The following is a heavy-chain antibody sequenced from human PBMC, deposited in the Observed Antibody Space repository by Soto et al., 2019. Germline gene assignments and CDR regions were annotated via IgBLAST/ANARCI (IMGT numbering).Heavy chain of an antibody. CDR1: GFTFSSYA. D-gene: IGHD3-9*01. CDR3: AKILRGPYDILTGVDY. J-gene: IGHJ4*02. CDR2: ISGSGGST. Sequence: EVQLLESGGGLVQPGGSLRLSCAASGFTFSSYAMSWVRQAPGKGLEWVSAISGSGGSTYYADSVKGRFTISRDNSKNTLYLQMNCLRAEDTAVYYCAKILRGPYDILTGVDYWGQGTLVTVSS. V-gene: IGHV3-23*01.